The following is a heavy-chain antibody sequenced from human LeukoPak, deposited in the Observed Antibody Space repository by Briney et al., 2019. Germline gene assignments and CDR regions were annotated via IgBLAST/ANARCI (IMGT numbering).Heavy chain of an antibody. D-gene: IGHD1-26*01. CDR1: GGSISSYY. J-gene: IGHJ3*02. V-gene: IGHV4-4*07. CDR3: AISSGSYSYGAFDI. Sequence: SETLSLTCTVSGGSISSYYWSWIRQPAGKGLEWIGRIYTSGSTNYNPSLKSRVTMLVDTSKNQFSLKLSSVTAADTAVYYCAISSGSYSYGAFDIWGQGTMVTVSS. CDR2: IYTSGST.